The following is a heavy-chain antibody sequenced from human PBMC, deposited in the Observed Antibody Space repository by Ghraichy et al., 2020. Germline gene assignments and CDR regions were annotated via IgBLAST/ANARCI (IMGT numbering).Heavy chain of an antibody. D-gene: IGHD2-2*01. V-gene: IGHV4-39*01. CDR3: ARQVPFLGLFCSSTSCPPGYGMDV. J-gene: IGHJ6*02. CDR2: IYYSGST. Sequence: SETLSLTCTVSGGSISSSSYYWGWIRQPPGKGLEWIGSIYYSGSTYYNPSLKSRVTISVDTSKNQFSLKLSSVTAADTAVYYCARQVPFLGLFCSSTSCPPGYGMDVWGQGTTVTVSS. CDR1: GGSISSSSYY.